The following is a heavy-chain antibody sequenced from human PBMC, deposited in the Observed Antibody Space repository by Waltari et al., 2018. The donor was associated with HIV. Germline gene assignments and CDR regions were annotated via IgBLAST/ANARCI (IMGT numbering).Heavy chain of an antibody. V-gene: IGHV4-34*01. D-gene: IGHD4-17*01. Sequence: QVQLQQWGAGLLKPSETLSLTCAVYGGSFSGYYWSWIRQPPGKGAEWIGENNPIVTTNSDPSLKTRVTISVDTSKHQFSLKLSAVTAADTAVYYCARGTVTARTPWLYYYGMDVWGQGTTVTVSS. J-gene: IGHJ6*02. CDR2: NNPIVTT. CDR1: GGSFSGYY. CDR3: ARGTVTARTPWLYYYGMDV.